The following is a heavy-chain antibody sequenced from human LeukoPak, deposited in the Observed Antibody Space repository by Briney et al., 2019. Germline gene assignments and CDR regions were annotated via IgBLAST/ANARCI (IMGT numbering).Heavy chain of an antibody. Sequence: GGSLRLSCAASGFTFSSYGMHWVRQAPGKGPEWVAVISYDGSNKYYADSVKGRFTISRDNSKNTLYLQMNSLRAEDTAVYYCARVPPTYYYDSSGPYGMDVWGQGTTVTVSS. CDR3: ARVPPTYYYDSSGPYGMDV. D-gene: IGHD3-22*01. CDR1: GFTFSSYG. J-gene: IGHJ6*02. V-gene: IGHV3-30*03. CDR2: ISYDGSNK.